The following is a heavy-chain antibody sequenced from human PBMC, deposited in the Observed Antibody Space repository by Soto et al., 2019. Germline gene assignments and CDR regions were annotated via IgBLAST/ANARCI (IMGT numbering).Heavy chain of an antibody. CDR2: IYYSGST. V-gene: IGHV4-59*01. J-gene: IGHJ4*02. CDR1: GGSISSYY. Sequence: SETLSLTCTVSGGSISSYYWSWIRQPPGKGLEWIGYIYYSGSTNYNPSLKSRVTISVDTSKNQFSLKLSSVTAADTAVYYCARGLPFLDYWGQGTLVTVSS. CDR3: ARGLPFLDY.